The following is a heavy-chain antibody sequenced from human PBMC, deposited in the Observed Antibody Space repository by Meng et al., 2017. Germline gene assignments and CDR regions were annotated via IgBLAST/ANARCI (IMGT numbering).Heavy chain of an antibody. CDR2: IYYSGTT. CDR1: GGFVNSDHYS. J-gene: IGHJ3*01. Sequence: ESLKISCNVSGGFVNSDHYSWGWIRQPQGQGLEWIGYIYYSGTTNCNPSLKSRLTISVDTSKNQFSLTLNSVTAADTAVYYCARRSTSLMGTFDVWGQGTMVTVSS. CDR3: ARRSTSLMGTFDV. V-gene: IGHV4-61*01. D-gene: IGHD2/OR15-2a*01.